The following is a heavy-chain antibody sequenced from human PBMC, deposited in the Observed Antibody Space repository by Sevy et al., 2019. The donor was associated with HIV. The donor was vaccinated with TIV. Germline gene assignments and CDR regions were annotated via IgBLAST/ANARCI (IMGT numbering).Heavy chain of an antibody. CDR2: IKQDESEK. CDR3: ARDLGGYNWRPYYFDS. Sequence: GGSLRLSCAASGFTFTDYWMGWVRQTPGKGLEWVATIKQDESEKYYVDSVKGRFAISRDNGRNSVSLQMNGLRAEDTALYYCARDLGGYNWRPYYFDSWGQGTLVTVSS. J-gene: IGHJ4*02. CDR1: GFTFTDYW. V-gene: IGHV3-7*01. D-gene: IGHD5-12*01.